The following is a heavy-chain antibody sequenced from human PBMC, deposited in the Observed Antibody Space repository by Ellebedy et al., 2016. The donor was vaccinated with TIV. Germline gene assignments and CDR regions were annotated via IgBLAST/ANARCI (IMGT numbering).Heavy chain of an antibody. J-gene: IGHJ5*02. Sequence: ASVKVSXXASGYTFTSYDINWVRQATGQGLEWMGWMNPNSGNTGYAQKFQGRVTMTRNTSISTAYMELSSLRSEDTAVYYCARVDWLSPDNWFNPWGQGTLVTVSS. V-gene: IGHV1-8*01. D-gene: IGHD3-9*01. CDR3: ARVDWLSPDNWFNP. CDR1: GYTFTSYD. CDR2: MNPNSGNT.